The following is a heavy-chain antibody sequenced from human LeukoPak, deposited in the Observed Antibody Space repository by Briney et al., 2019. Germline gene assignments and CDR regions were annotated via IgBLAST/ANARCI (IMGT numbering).Heavy chain of an antibody. V-gene: IGHV4-39*07. Sequence: SETLSLTCTVSGDSISSSGYYWGWIRQPPGKGLEWIGEINHSGSTNYNPSLKSRVTISVDTSKNQFSLKLSSVTAADTAVYYCARVLRYFTAYYMDVWGKGTTVTVSS. CDR2: INHSGST. CDR1: GDSISSSGYY. D-gene: IGHD3-9*01. J-gene: IGHJ6*03. CDR3: ARVLRYFTAYYMDV.